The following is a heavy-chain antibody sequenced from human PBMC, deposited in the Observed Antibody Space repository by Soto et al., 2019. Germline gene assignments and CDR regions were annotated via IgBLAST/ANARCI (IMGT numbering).Heavy chain of an antibody. V-gene: IGHV3-7*02. Sequence: GSLRLSCAASGFAFSNFWMSWVRQAPGKGLQWVAIIQQDGSEKYYVDSVKGRFTISRDNSKNTLFLQMNSLRAEDTAVYYCARAGTAMESYYYYGMDVWGQGTTVTVSS. J-gene: IGHJ6*02. D-gene: IGHD5-18*01. CDR1: GFAFSNFW. CDR3: ARAGTAMESYYYYGMDV. CDR2: IQQDGSEK.